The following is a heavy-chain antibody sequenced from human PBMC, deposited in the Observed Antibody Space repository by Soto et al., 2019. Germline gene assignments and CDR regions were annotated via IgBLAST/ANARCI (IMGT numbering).Heavy chain of an antibody. V-gene: IGHV3-7*03. J-gene: IGHJ3*01. Sequence: GGSLRLSCGTSGYTFRNWLMSWVRQAPGKGLEWVANIRADGYEKNYVDAVKGRFTISRDDAKNSLYLEMNSLRDEDTALYFCARGRSLNAWGQGTMVTVSS. CDR2: IRADGYEK. CDR3: ARGRSLNA. CDR1: GYTFRNWL. D-gene: IGHD2-8*01.